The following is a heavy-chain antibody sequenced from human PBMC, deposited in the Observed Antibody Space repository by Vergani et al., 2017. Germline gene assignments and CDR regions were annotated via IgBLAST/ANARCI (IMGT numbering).Heavy chain of an antibody. D-gene: IGHD5-18*01. CDR1: GFTFDDYA. CDR3: VRDYNYGFDY. J-gene: IGHJ4*02. CDR2: INWNSDSI. V-gene: IGHV3-9*01. Sequence: EVQLVESGGGLVQPGRSLRLSCAASGFTFDDYAMHWVRQAPGKGLEWVSGINWNSDSIAYADSVKGRFTISRDNAKNSLYLHMSNLRADDTAVYFCVRDYNYGFDYWGPGTLVTVSP.